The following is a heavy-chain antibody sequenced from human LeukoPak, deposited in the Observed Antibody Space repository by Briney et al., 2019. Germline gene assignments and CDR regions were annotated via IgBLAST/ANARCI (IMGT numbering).Heavy chain of an antibody. CDR1: GGTFSSYA. CDR2: IIPIFGTA. V-gene: IGHV1-69*05. Sequence: ASVKVSCKASGGTFSSYAISWVRQAPGQGLEWMGGIIPIFGTANYAQKFQGRVTITTDESTSTAYMELSSLRSEDTAVYYCARVERGHYYDSSGCYHNAFDIWGQGTTVTVSS. CDR3: ARVERGHYYDSSGCYHNAFDI. D-gene: IGHD3-22*01. J-gene: IGHJ3*02.